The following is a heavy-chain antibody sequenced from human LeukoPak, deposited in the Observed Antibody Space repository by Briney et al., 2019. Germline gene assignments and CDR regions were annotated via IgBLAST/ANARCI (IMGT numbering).Heavy chain of an antibody. V-gene: IGHV1-18*01. J-gene: IGHJ4*02. CDR1: GYTFTSYG. Sequence: ASVKVSCKASGYTFTSYGISWVRQAPGQGLEWMGWISAYNGNTNYAQKLQGRVTMTTDTSTSTAYMELRSLRSDDTAVYYCARDLRHIVVVTAILRPGYWGQGTLVTVSS. CDR3: ARDLRHIVVVTAILRPGY. CDR2: ISAYNGNT. D-gene: IGHD2-21*02.